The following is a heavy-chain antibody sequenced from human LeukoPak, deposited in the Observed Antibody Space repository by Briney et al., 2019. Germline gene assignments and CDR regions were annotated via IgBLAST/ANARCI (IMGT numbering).Heavy chain of an antibody. CDR3: ARHGLVDPYYYFYMDV. Sequence: PSETLSLTCTVSGGSISSYYWSWIRQPPGKGLEWIGSIYYSGSTYYNPSLKSRVTISVDTSKNQFSLKLSSVTAADTAVYYCARHGLVDPYYYFYMDVWGKGTTVTISS. J-gene: IGHJ6*03. D-gene: IGHD1-26*01. V-gene: IGHV4-59*05. CDR1: GGSISSYY. CDR2: IYYSGST.